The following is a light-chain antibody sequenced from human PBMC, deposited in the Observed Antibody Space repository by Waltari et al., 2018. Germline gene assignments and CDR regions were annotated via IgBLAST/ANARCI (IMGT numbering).Light chain of an antibody. V-gene: IGLV3-25*03. Sequence: YELTQPPSVSVSPGQPARITCSGDALPKLYPYWYQQKPGQAPVLVIYKDSERPSGIPERFSGSSSGTTVTLTISGVQAEDEADYYCQSADSSGFVVFGGGTKLTVL. CDR3: QSADSSGFVV. CDR1: ALPKLY. J-gene: IGLJ2*01. CDR2: KDS.